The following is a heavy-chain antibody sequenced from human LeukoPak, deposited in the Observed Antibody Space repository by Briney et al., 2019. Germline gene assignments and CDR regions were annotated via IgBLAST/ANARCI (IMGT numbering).Heavy chain of an antibody. D-gene: IGHD3-10*01. CDR2: IYYSGTT. J-gene: IGHJ4*02. Sequence: PSETLSLTCTVSGGSISSYYWSWIRQPPGKGLEWIGYIYYSGTTNYNPSLKSRVTISVDTSKNQFSLKLSSVTAGDTAVYYCARFGSGSSLDYWGQGTLVTVSS. V-gene: IGHV4-59*01. CDR3: ARFGSGSSLDY. CDR1: GGSISSYY.